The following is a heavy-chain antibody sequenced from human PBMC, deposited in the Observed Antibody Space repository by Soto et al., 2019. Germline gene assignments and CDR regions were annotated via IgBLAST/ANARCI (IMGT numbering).Heavy chain of an antibody. CDR2: IYYSGST. V-gene: IGHV4-31*03. CDR1: GDSITTDGYS. CDR3: ARGVEGRLASFDC. J-gene: IGHJ4*02. Sequence: QVQLQELGPGLVKPSQTLSLTCTVSGDSITTDGYSWTWIRQHPGKGLEYIGYIYYSGSTHYRPSLKSRVTILMDTSKNQFSLKMRSVTAADTAVYYCARGVEGRLASFDCWGQGTLVSVSS. D-gene: IGHD6-25*01.